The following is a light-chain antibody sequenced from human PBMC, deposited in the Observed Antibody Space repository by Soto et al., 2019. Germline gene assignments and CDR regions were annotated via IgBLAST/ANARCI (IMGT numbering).Light chain of an antibody. CDR2: RNN. Sequence: QSVLTQPPSASGTPGQRVTISCSGSSSNIGSNYVFCYQHLPGTAPNLLIYRNNQRPSGVPDRFSGSKSGTSASLAISGLRSEDDTDYYCAAWDDSLSGVVFGGGTKLTVL. V-gene: IGLV1-47*01. CDR3: AAWDDSLSGVV. J-gene: IGLJ2*01. CDR1: SSNIGSNY.